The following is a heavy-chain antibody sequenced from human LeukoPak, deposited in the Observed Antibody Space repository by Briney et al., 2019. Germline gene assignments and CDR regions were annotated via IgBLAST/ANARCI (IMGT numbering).Heavy chain of an antibody. J-gene: IGHJ4*02. CDR1: GFTFTSSA. Sequence: GTSVKVSCKASGFTFTSSAMQWVRQARGQRLEWIGWIVVGSGNTNYAQKFQERVTITRDMSTSTAYMELSSLRSEDTAVYYCAASEDTAMVKIDYWGQGTLVTVSS. CDR2: IVVGSGNT. D-gene: IGHD5-18*01. V-gene: IGHV1-58*02. CDR3: AASEDTAMVKIDY.